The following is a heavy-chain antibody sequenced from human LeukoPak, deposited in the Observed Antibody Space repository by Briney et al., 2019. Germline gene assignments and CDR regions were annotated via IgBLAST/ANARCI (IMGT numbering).Heavy chain of an antibody. V-gene: IGHV1-8*01. CDR2: MNPNSGNT. D-gene: IGHD3-22*01. J-gene: IGHJ4*02. CDR1: GYTFTSYD. CDR3: ASRGLFLGFFNY. Sequence: ASVKVSCKASGYTFTSYDINWVRQATGQGLEWMGWMNPNSGNTGYAQKFQGRVTMTRNTSISTAYMELSSLRSEDTAVYYCASRGLFLGFFNYWGQGTLVTVSS.